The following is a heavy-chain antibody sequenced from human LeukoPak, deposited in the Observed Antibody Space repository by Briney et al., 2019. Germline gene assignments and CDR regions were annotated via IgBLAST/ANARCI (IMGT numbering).Heavy chain of an antibody. CDR1: GGSISSHY. CDR2: IYYSGST. CDR3: ATQADSSGYYGAYYYYMDV. Sequence: NPSETLSLTRTVSGGSISSHYWSWIRQPPGKGLEWIGYIYYSGSTNYNPSLKSRVTISVDTSKNQFSLKLSSVTAADTAVYYCATQADSSGYYGAYYYYMDVWGKGTTVTVSS. J-gene: IGHJ6*03. D-gene: IGHD3-22*01. V-gene: IGHV4-59*11.